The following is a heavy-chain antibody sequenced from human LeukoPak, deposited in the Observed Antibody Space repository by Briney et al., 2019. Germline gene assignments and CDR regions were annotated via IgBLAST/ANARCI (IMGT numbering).Heavy chain of an antibody. CDR1: GFTFSSYS. D-gene: IGHD4-17*01. Sequence: GGSLRLSCAASGFTFSSYSMNWVRQAPGKGLEWVSGINWNGGRTGYADSVKGRFTISRDNAKNSLYLQMNSLRAEDTALYYCARDYDYGDYPGYWGQGTLVTVSS. CDR2: INWNGGRT. CDR3: ARDYDYGDYPGY. V-gene: IGHV3-20*04. J-gene: IGHJ4*02.